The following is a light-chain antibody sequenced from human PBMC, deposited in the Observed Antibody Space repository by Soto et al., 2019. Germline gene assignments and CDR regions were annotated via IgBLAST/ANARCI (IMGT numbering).Light chain of an antibody. J-gene: IGLJ1*01. Sequence: QSVLTQPPSVSGAPGQRVTISCTGSSSNIVAGYDVHWYQQLPGTAPKLLMYGNRNRPSGVPDRFSGSKSGTSASLAITGLQAEDEADYYCQSYDSSLSSYVFGTGTKLTVL. CDR1: SSNIVAGYD. CDR2: GNR. CDR3: QSYDSSLSSYV. V-gene: IGLV1-40*01.